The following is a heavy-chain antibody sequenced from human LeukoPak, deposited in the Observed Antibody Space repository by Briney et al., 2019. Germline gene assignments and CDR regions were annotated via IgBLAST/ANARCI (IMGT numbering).Heavy chain of an antibody. CDR2: ISAYNGNT. J-gene: IGHJ4*02. Sequence: VASVKVSCKASGYTFTSYGISWVRQAPGQGLEWMGWISAYNGNTNYAQKLQGRVTMTTDTFTSTAYMELRSLRSDDTAVYYCARTCHRDRWTRSSTSCYYDYWGQGTLVTVSS. V-gene: IGHV1-18*01. CDR1: GYTFTSYG. CDR3: ARTCHRDRWTRSSTSCYYDY. D-gene: IGHD2-2*01.